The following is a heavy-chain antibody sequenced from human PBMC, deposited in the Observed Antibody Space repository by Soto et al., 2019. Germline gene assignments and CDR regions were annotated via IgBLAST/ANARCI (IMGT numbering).Heavy chain of an antibody. V-gene: IGHV1-69*12. CDR2: IIPIFGTA. Sequence: QVQLVQSGAEVKKPGSSVKVSCKASGGTFSSYAISWVRQAPGQGLEWMGGIIPIFGTANYAQKFQGRVTITADESTSTAYMELSSLRSEDTAVYYCASWAVVAATSYYYYGMDVWGQGTTVTVSS. J-gene: IGHJ6*02. D-gene: IGHD2-15*01. CDR1: GGTFSSYA. CDR3: ASWAVVAATSYYYYGMDV.